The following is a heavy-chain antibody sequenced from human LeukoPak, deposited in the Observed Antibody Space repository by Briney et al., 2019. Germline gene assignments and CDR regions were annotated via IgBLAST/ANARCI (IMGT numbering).Heavy chain of an antibody. CDR1: GYTFTSYY. V-gene: IGHV1-46*01. D-gene: IGHD1-1*01. Sequence: RASAKVTCKASGYTFTSYYIDWVRQAPGQGLEWMGVINPSGGSTRYAQKFQGRVTMTGDPSTRTVYMELSSLTSDDTAVYYCARGTTDAYWGQGTPVTVSS. CDR2: INPSGGST. J-gene: IGHJ4*02. CDR3: ARGTTDAY.